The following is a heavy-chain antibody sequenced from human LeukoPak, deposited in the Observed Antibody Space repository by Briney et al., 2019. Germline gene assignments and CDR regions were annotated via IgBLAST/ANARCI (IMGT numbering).Heavy chain of an antibody. J-gene: IGHJ4*02. CDR1: GCSISGSSYY. CDR3: ARHYGP. Sequence: SETLSLTCTVSGCSISGSSYYWGWIRQPPGKGLEWIGSIYYNPSLKSRVTISVDTSKNQFSLKLNSVTATDTAVYYCARHYGPWGQGTLVTVSS. D-gene: IGHD3-10*01. V-gene: IGHV4-39*01. CDR2: I.